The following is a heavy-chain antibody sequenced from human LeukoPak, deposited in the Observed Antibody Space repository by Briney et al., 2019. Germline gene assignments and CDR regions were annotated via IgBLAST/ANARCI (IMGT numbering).Heavy chain of an antibody. J-gene: IGHJ4*02. CDR1: GGSISSGDYY. Sequence: PSETLSLTCTVSGGSISSGDYYWSWIRQPPGKGLEWIGYIHYSGSTYHNPSLKSRVIISVDTSKNQFSLKLSSVTAADTAVYYCARRPYYYNSGYHYYYFDYWGQGILVTVSS. CDR2: IHYSGST. D-gene: IGHD3-22*01. CDR3: ARRPYYYNSGYHYYYFDY. V-gene: IGHV4-30-4*08.